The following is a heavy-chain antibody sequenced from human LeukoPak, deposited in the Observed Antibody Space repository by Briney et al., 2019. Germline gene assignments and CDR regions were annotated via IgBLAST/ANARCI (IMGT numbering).Heavy chain of an antibody. J-gene: IGHJ4*02. CDR2: INPNSGGT. D-gene: IGHD3-22*01. Sequence: ASVKVSCKASGYTFTGYYMHWVRQAPGQGLEWMGWINPNSGGTNYAQKFQGRVTMTRDTSISTAYMELSRLRSDDTAVYYCARDRPYDSSGYCPEIDYWGQGTLVTVSS. V-gene: IGHV1-2*02. CDR3: ARDRPYDSSGYCPEIDY. CDR1: GYTFTGYY.